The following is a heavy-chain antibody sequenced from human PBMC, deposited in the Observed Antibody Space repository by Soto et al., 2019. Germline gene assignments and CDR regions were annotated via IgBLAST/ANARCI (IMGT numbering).Heavy chain of an antibody. Sequence: QVQMVQSGPEVKMPGASVKVSCKTSGYTFTAYGLAWLRQAPGQRPEWMGWVSTNDDRTNYARKFQGRVTMTTDRSTTTTSMELRSLGNDDTTDYYWARELNTESSAYYSYAFWGQGTLVNVSS. D-gene: IGHD3-22*01. V-gene: IGHV1-18*01. J-gene: IGHJ4*02. CDR2: VSTNDDRT. CDR3: ARELNTESSAYYSYAF. CDR1: GYTFTAYG.